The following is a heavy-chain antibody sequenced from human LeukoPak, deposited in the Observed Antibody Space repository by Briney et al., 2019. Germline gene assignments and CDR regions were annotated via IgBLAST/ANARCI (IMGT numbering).Heavy chain of an antibody. Sequence: GASVKVSCKASGGTFSNYAISWVRQAPGQGLEWMGGIIPIFGTANYAQKFQGRVTITADESTSTAYMELSSLRSEDTAVYYCARLLAYCGGDCYWFDPWGQGTLVTVSS. CDR3: ARLLAYCGGDCYWFDP. CDR1: GGTFSNYA. D-gene: IGHD2-21*02. J-gene: IGHJ5*02. CDR2: IIPIFGTA. V-gene: IGHV1-69*13.